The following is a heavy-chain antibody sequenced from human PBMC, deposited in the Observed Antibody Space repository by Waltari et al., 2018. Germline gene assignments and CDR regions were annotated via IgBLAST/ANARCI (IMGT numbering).Heavy chain of an antibody. Sequence: EEQLLESGGGLVKNGDTMRLSCAGSGFRFRNYWMNWVRQDTGKGLVWVARISDEETGISYSDSVKGRFTISRDNAKNTVYLQMKRLRVEDTAVYYCARLAPRTYRSPIPGRHYYYGMDVWGQGTTVTVSS. CDR1: GFRFRNYW. CDR3: ARLAPRTYRSPIPGRHYYYGMDV. V-gene: IGHV3-74*01. J-gene: IGHJ6*02. D-gene: IGHD3-10*01. CDR2: ISDEETGI.